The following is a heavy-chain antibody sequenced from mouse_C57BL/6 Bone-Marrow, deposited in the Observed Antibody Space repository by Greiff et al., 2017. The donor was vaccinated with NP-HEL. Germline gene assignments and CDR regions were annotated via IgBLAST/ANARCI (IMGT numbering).Heavy chain of an antibody. CDR1: GFTFSDYY. V-gene: IGHV5-12*01. CDR3: ARGGYGCYAMDY. D-gene: IGHD2-2*01. Sequence: EVKLMESGGGLVQPGGSLKLSCAASGFTFSDYYMYWVRQTPEKRLEWVAYICNGGGSTYYPETVKGRFTISRDNAKNTLELQMSRLKPEDTAMDYCARGGYGCYAMDYWGQGTSVTVSS. CDR2: ICNGGGST. J-gene: IGHJ4*01.